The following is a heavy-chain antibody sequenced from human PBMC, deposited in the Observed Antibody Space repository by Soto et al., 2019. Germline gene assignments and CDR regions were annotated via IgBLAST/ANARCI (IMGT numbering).Heavy chain of an antibody. V-gene: IGHV4-4*07. CDR2: IDTSGST. D-gene: IGHD3-3*01. Sequence: LSLTCTVSGGSISNYYCNWIRQPAGKGLEWIGRIDTSGSTNYNPSLKSRVTMSVDASKQEFSLKLSSVTAADTALYYCARGGQDFWSGPFDYWGRGALVTVSS. CDR1: GGSISNYY. CDR3: ARGGQDFWSGPFDY. J-gene: IGHJ4*02.